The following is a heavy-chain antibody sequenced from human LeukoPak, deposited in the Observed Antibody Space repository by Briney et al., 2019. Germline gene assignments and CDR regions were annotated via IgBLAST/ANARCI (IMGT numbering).Heavy chain of an antibody. J-gene: IGHJ4*02. CDR1: GYSFTSYW. Sequence: PGESLKISCKGSGYSFTSYWISWVRQMPGKGLEWMGRIDPSDSYTNYSPSFQGQVTISADKSISTAYLQWSSLKASDTAIYYCARQWGDCSSTSCYSAYWGQGTLVTVSS. D-gene: IGHD2-2*01. V-gene: IGHV5-10-1*04. CDR3: ARQWGDCSSTSCYSAY. CDR2: IDPSDSYT.